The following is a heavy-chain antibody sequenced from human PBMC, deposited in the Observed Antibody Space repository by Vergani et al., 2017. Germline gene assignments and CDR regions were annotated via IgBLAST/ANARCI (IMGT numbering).Heavy chain of an antibody. Sequence: QVQLQESGPGLVKPSETLSLTCTVSGGSISSYYWSWIRQPPGKGLEWIGYIYYSGSTNYNPSLKSRVTISVDTSKNQFSLKLSSVTAADTAVYYCARAFTRLENYFDYWGQGTLVTVSS. CDR2: IYYSGST. CDR1: GGSISSYY. CDR3: ARAFTRLENYFDY. J-gene: IGHJ4*02. V-gene: IGHV4-59*01.